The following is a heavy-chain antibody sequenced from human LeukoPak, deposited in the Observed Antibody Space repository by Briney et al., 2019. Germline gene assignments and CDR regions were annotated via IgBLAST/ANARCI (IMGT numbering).Heavy chain of an antibody. CDR3: AREESNIAARPFDY. V-gene: IGHV3-7*01. D-gene: IGHD6-6*01. CDR2: IKQDGSEK. J-gene: IGHJ4*02. CDR1: GFTFSSYW. Sequence: GGSLRLSCAASGFTFSSYWMSWVRQAPGKGLEWVANIKQDGSEKYYVDSVKGRFTISRDNAKNSLYLQMNSLRAEDTAVYYCAREESNIAARPFDYWGQGTLVTVSS.